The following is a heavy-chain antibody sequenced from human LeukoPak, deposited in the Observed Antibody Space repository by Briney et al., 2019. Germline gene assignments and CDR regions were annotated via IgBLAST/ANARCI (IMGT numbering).Heavy chain of an antibody. CDR3: ATDGRITMIRGVN. D-gene: IGHD3-10*01. CDR2: ISGSGGST. Sequence: QPGGSLRLSCAASGFTFSSYAMSWVRQAPGKGLEWVSAISGSGGSTYYADSVQGRFTISRDNSKNTLYLQMNSLRAEDTAIYYCATDGRITMIRGVNRGQGTLVTVSS. CDR1: GFTFSSYA. V-gene: IGHV3-23*01. J-gene: IGHJ4*02.